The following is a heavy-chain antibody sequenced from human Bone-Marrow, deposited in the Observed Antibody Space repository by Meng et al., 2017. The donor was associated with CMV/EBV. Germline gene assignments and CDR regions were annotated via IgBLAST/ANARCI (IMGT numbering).Heavy chain of an antibody. CDR2: IYSGGST. CDR3: ARERLYQPLWGDALDI. V-gene: IGHV3-66*02. CDR1: GFSVSSNY. Sequence: GESLKISCTASGFSVSSNYMNWVRQAPGKGLEWVSVIYSGGSTYYADSVKGRFTISRDNSKNTLYLQMNSLRAEDTAVYYCARERLYQPLWGDALDIWGQGTMVTVSS. J-gene: IGHJ3*02. D-gene: IGHD2-2*01.